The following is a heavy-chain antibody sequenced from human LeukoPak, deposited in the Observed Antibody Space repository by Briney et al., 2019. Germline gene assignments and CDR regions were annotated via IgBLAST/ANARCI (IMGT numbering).Heavy chain of an antibody. D-gene: IGHD3-10*01. CDR1: GFTFSSYA. CDR2: FSSNGSTI. Sequence: PGGSLRLSCAASGFTFSSYAMNWVRQAPGKGLEWVSYFSSNGSTIYYEDSVKGRFTISRDNAKNSLYLQMNSLRAEDTAVYYCARLASITMVRGVYFDYWGQGTLVTVSS. V-gene: IGHV3-48*03. J-gene: IGHJ4*02. CDR3: ARLASITMVRGVYFDY.